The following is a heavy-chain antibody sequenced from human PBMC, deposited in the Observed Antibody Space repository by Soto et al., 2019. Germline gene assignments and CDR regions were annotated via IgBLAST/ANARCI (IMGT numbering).Heavy chain of an antibody. Sequence: PGGSLRLSCAASGFTFSSYGMHWVRQAPGKGLEWVAVIWYDGSNKYYADSVKGRFTISRDNSKNTLYLQMNSLRAEDTAVYYCATAPPASDTAMVIYYYYYGMDVWGQGTTFTVSS. CDR2: IWYDGSNK. CDR3: ATAPPASDTAMVIYYYYYGMDV. CDR1: GFTFSSYG. J-gene: IGHJ6*02. V-gene: IGHV3-33*01. D-gene: IGHD5-18*01.